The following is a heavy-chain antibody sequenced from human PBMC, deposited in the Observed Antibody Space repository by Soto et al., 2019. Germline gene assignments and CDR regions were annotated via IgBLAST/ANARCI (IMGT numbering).Heavy chain of an antibody. CDR3: TRVAVADKRYSWFDP. J-gene: IGHJ5*02. D-gene: IGHD6-19*01. CDR1: GFTFSSFW. CDR2: INSDGSST. Sequence: GGSLRLSCEGSGFTFSSFWMHWVRQAPGKELVWVSRINSDGSSTNYADSVKGRFTISRDNAKNTLYLQMNSLRVEDTAVYYCTRVAVADKRYSWFDPWGRGTLVTVSS. V-gene: IGHV3-74*01.